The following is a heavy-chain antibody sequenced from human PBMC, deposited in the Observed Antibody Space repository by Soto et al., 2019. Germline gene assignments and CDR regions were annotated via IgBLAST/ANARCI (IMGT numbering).Heavy chain of an antibody. J-gene: IGHJ3*02. Sequence: EVQLVESGGGLVQPGGSLRLSCEGSGFTFSNYWMNWVRQAPGKGLEWVANIKQDGSEKHYVYSVKGRFTISRDNAKNSLYLQMNSRRVEDTVVYYFVVTTSTFGIWGQGAMVTVSS. V-gene: IGHV3-7*05. CDR3: VVTTSTFGI. D-gene: IGHD1-1*01. CDR1: GFTFSNYW. CDR2: IKQDGSEK.